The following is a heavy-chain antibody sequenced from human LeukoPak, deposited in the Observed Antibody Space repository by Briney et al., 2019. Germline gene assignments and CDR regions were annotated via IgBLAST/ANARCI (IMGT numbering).Heavy chain of an antibody. D-gene: IGHD3-10*01. V-gene: IGHV3-43*02. CDR1: GFTFDDYA. Sequence: GGPLRLSCAASGFTFDDYAMHWVRQAPGKGLEWVSLISGDGGSTYYADSVKGRFTISRDNSKNSLYLQMNSLRTEDTALYYCAKPIRFGELSYFDYWGQGTLVTVSS. CDR2: ISGDGGST. J-gene: IGHJ4*02. CDR3: AKPIRFGELSYFDY.